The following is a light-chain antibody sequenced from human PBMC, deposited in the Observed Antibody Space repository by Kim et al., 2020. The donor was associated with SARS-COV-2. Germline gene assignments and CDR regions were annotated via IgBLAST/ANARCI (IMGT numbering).Light chain of an antibody. CDR2: HTT. CDR3: QAWDRSTAV. V-gene: IGLV3-1*01. CDR1: KLGDKY. Sequence: VSHGQKAGITCSGEKLGDKYVFWYQQKPGQSPVLVISHTTARPSGITERFSGSHSWNTGTLTISGTQAMDEGDYYCQAWDRSTAVFGGGTQLTVL. J-gene: IGLJ3*02.